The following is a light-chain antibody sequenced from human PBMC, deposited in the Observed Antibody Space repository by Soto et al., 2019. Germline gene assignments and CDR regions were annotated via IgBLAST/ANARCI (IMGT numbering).Light chain of an antibody. V-gene: IGKV3-20*01. CDR3: QQTSTAPFT. CDR1: QSVTSNY. J-gene: IGKJ3*01. Sequence: EIVLTQSPGTLSLSPGERATLSCRASQSVTSNYLAWYQQKPGQAPRLLIFGASSRATGIPDKFSGSGSGTDFTLTISSLQREDFATYFCQQTSTAPFTFGPGTKVDFK. CDR2: GAS.